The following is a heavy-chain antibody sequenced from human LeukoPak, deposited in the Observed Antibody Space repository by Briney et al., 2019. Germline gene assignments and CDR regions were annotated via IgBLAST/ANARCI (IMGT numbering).Heavy chain of an antibody. CDR1: GGSISGFY. D-gene: IGHD7-27*01. Sequence: PSETLSLTCTVSGGSISGFYWSWIRQPPGKGLEWIGYIHYSGNTDYNPSLKSRVTISVDTSKNDFSLKLSSVTAADTAVYYCASRKLGNDYWGQGTLVTVSS. CDR2: IHYSGNT. CDR3: ASRKLGNDY. J-gene: IGHJ4*02. V-gene: IGHV4-59*01.